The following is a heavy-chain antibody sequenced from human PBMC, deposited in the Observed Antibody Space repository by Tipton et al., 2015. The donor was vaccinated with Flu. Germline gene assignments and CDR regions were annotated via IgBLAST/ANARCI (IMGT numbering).Heavy chain of an antibody. CDR2: ISGSGGST. CDR3: ARDSPRVADGYYPERYFDL. CDR1: GFTFSSYA. Sequence: SLRLSCAASGFTFSSYAMSWVRQAPGKGLEWVSAISGSGGSTYYADSVKGRFTISRDNSKNTLYLQMNSLRAEDTAVYYCARDSPRVADGYYPERYFDLWGRGPLVTVSS. D-gene: IGHD3-22*01. V-gene: IGHV3-23*01. J-gene: IGHJ2*01.